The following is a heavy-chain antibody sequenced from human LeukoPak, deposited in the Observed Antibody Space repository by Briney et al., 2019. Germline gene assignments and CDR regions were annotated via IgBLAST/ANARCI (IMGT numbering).Heavy chain of an antibody. CDR2: ISSSGSTI. D-gene: IGHD6-19*01. CDR1: GFGFSSYE. CDR3: ARDRVAVDY. Sequence: GGSLRLSCVTSGFGFSSYEMNWVRQAPGKGLEWVSYISSSGSTIYYADSVKGRFTISRDNAKNSLYLQMNSLRAEDTAVYYCARDRVAVDYWGQGTLVTVSS. J-gene: IGHJ4*02. V-gene: IGHV3-48*03.